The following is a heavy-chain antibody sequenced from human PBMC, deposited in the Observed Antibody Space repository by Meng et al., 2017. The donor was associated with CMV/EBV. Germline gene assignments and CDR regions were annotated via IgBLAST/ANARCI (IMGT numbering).Heavy chain of an antibody. D-gene: IGHD3-3*01. Sequence: GESLKISCAASGFTFSSYAMSWVRQAPGKGLEWVSAISGSGGSTYYADSVKGRFTIPRDNSKNTLYLQMNSLRAEDTAVYYCAKDGGGVITIFGVANPTGGFDPWGQGTLVTVSS. CDR2: ISGSGGST. CDR1: GFTFSSYA. V-gene: IGHV3-23*01. CDR3: AKDGGGVITIFGVANPTGGFDP. J-gene: IGHJ5*02.